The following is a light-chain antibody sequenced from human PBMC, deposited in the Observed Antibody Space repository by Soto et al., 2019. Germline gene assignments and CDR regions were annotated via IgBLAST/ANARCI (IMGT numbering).Light chain of an antibody. CDR2: KAS. J-gene: IGKJ1*01. CDR1: ESLSSW. Sequence: DIQMTQSPSTLSASVGDRVTITCRANESLSSWLAWYQQKPGKAPKLLIYKASTLKSGVPSRFSGSGSGTEFTLTISSLQPDDFATYYCQHYNSYSEAFGQGTRWIS. V-gene: IGKV1-5*03. CDR3: QHYNSYSEA.